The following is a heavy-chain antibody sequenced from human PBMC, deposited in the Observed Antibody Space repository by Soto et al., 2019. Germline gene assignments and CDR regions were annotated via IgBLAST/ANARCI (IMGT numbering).Heavy chain of an antibody. Sequence: PSETLSLTCTVSGGSISSYYWSWIRQPPGKGLEWIGYIYYSGSTNYNPSLKSRVTISVDTSKNQFSLKLSSVTAADTAVYYCAKNYIWGSYPTWFDPWGQGTLVTVSS. CDR2: IYYSGST. V-gene: IGHV4-59*08. CDR3: AKNYIWGSYPTWFDP. CDR1: GGSISSYY. J-gene: IGHJ5*02. D-gene: IGHD3-16*02.